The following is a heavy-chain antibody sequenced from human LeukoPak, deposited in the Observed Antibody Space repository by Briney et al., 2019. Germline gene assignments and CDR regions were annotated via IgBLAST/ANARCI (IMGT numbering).Heavy chain of an antibody. V-gene: IGHV4-59*01. CDR1: GGSISSYY. Sequence: SETLSLTCTVSGGSISSYYWSWIRQPPGKGLEWIGYIYYSGSTNYNPSLKSRVTISVDTSKNQFSLKLSSVTAADTAVYYCVRMASNYYDSSGYPEVFDYWGQGTLVTVSS. D-gene: IGHD3-22*01. CDR2: IYYSGST. J-gene: IGHJ4*02. CDR3: VRMASNYYDSSGYPEVFDY.